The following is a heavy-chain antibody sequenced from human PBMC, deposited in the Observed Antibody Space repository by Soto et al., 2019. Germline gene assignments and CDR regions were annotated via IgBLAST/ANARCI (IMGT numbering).Heavy chain of an antibody. J-gene: IGHJ4*02. CDR3: ARRYGGTIDF. CDR1: GGSISSYY. CDR2: IYYSGST. Sequence: SETLSLTCTVSGGSISSYYWSWIRQPPGKGLEWIGYIYYSGSTNYNPSLKSRVTISVDTSKNQFSLKLSSVTAADTAVYYCARRYGGTIDFWGQGTLVTVSS. D-gene: IGHD4-17*01. V-gene: IGHV4-59*08.